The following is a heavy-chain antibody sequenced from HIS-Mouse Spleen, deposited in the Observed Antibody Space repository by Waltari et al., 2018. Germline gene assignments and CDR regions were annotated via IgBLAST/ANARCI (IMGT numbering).Heavy chain of an antibody. V-gene: IGHV4-34*01. CDR1: GGSFSGYY. J-gene: IGHJ1*01. D-gene: IGHD1-26*01. Sequence: QVQLQQWGAGLLKPSETLSLTCAVYGGSFSGYYWSWIRQPPGKGLEWIGEINHSGSNNDNPSLKSRVTISVDKSKNQFSLKLSSVTAADTAVYYCARGALRGSYYWGEYFQHWGQGTLVTVSS. CDR2: INHSGSN. CDR3: ARGALRGSYYWGEYFQH.